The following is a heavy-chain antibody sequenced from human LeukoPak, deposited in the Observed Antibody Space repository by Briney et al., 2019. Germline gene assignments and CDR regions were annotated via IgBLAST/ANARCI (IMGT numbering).Heavy chain of an antibody. CDR1: GGSISSYY. Sequence: SETLSLTCTVSGGSISSYYWSWIRQPPGKGLEWIGYIYYSGSTNYNPSLKSRVTISVDTSKNQFSLKLSSVTAADTAVYYCARGGSGSYYSPPIGVDYWGQGTLVTVSS. D-gene: IGHD1-26*01. CDR3: ARGGSGSYYSPPIGVDY. V-gene: IGHV4-59*01. CDR2: IYYSGST. J-gene: IGHJ4*02.